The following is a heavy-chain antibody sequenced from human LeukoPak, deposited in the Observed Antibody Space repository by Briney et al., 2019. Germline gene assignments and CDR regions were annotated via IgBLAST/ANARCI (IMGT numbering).Heavy chain of an antibody. V-gene: IGHV4-4*07. CDR1: GGSISSYY. J-gene: IGHJ6*03. CDR2: IYTSGST. Sequence: SETLSLTCTVSGGSISSYYWSWIRQPAGKGLEWIGRIYTSGSTNYNPSLKSRVTMSVDTSKNQFSLKLSSVTAADTAVYYCARGRWLQLGYYYYMDAWGKGTTVTVSS. CDR3: ARGRWLQLGYYYYMDA. D-gene: IGHD5-24*01.